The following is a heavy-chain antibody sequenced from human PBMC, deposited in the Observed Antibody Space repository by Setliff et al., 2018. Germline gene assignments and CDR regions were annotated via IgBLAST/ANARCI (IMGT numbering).Heavy chain of an antibody. CDR1: GYSFSSNA. CDR3: ARMSTSGPHYDY. CDR2: IHAGSSNT. D-gene: IGHD2-8*02. Sequence: GASVKVSCKASGYSFSSNAFHWVRQAPGQTLEWMGWIHAGSSNTLYSQRFQDRITISGDTSATTVHMELSSLRSDDTAVYYCARMSTSGPHYDYWGQGTLVTVSS. V-gene: IGHV1-3*01. J-gene: IGHJ4*02.